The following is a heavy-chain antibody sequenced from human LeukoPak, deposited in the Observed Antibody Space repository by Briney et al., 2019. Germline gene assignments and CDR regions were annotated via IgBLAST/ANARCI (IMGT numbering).Heavy chain of an antibody. CDR1: GGSISSSY. J-gene: IGHJ5*02. CDR3: ARHGGHCTSTSCFDP. Sequence: SETLSLTCTVSGGSISSSYWSWIRQPPGKGLEWIGYIYSTGSTNSNPSLKSRVTISEDTSKNQFSLNLSSVTAADTAVYYCARHGGHCTSTSCFDPWGQGTLVTVSS. V-gene: IGHV4-59*08. CDR2: IYSTGST. D-gene: IGHD2-2*01.